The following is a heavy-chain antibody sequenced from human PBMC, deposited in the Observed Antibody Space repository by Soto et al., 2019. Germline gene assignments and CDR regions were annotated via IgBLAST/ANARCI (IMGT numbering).Heavy chain of an antibody. CDR3: ARCIVGATNYYYYGMDV. V-gene: IGHV1-18*01. D-gene: IGHD1-26*01. Sequence: ASVQXSCKASGYTFTSYGISWVRPAPGQGLEWMGWISAYNGNTNYAQKLQGRVTMTTDTSTSTAYMELRSLRSDDTAVYYCARCIVGATNYYYYGMDVWGQGTTVTVSS. CDR2: ISAYNGNT. CDR1: GYTFTSYG. J-gene: IGHJ6*02.